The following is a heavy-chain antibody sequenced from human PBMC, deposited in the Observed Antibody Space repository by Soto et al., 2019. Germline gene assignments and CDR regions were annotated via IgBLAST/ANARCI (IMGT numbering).Heavy chain of an antibody. Sequence: GASVKVSCKASGYTFASYAMHWVRQAPGQRLEWMGWINAGNGNTKYSQKFQGRVTITRDTSASTAYMELSSLRSEDTAVYYCARDPRGFDGMDVWGQGTTVTVSS. V-gene: IGHV1-3*01. CDR2: INAGNGNT. CDR1: GYTFASYA. J-gene: IGHJ6*02. CDR3: ARDPRGFDGMDV. D-gene: IGHD3-3*01.